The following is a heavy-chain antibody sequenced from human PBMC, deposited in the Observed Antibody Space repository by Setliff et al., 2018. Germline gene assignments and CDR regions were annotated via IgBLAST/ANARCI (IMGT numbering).Heavy chain of an antibody. V-gene: IGHV1-18*01. D-gene: IGHD6-19*01. CDR1: GYNFITFG. CDR2: ISPYNGDA. J-gene: IGHJ4*02. Sequence: ASVKVSCKTSGYNFITFGVNWVRQVPGQGFEWMGWISPYNGDADYTLKLQGRVTLTTDTPTTTAYMDLRGLRSDDTAVYYCARTQPTRGLSNGWYVDYWGQGALVTVSS. CDR3: ARTQPTRGLSNGWYVDY.